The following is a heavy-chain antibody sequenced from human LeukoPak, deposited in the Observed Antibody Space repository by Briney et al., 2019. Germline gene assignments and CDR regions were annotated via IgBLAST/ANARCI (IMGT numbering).Heavy chain of an antibody. Sequence: GASVKVSCKASGYTFTSYGISWVRQAPGQGLEWMGWMNPNSGNTGYAQKFQGRVTMTRNTSISTAYIEVSSLRFEDTAVYYCARNLRRMEYYYYYMDVWGKGTTVTVSS. J-gene: IGHJ6*03. CDR1: GYTFTSYG. CDR2: MNPNSGNT. V-gene: IGHV1-8*02. D-gene: IGHD3-16*01. CDR3: ARNLRRMEYYYYYMDV.